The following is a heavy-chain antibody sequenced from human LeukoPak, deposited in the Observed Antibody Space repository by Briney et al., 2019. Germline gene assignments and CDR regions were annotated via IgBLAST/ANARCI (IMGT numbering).Heavy chain of an antibody. CDR1: GFTFSSYA. J-gene: IGHJ4*02. D-gene: IGHD6-13*01. CDR2: ISGSGGST. CDR3: AKDLVAAAATPLDY. V-gene: IGHV3-23*01. Sequence: GGSLRLSCAASGFTFSSYAMSWVRQAPGKGLEWVSAISGSGGSTYYADSVKGRFTISRDNSRNTLYLQMNSLRAEDTAVYYCAKDLVAAAATPLDYWGQGTLVTVSS.